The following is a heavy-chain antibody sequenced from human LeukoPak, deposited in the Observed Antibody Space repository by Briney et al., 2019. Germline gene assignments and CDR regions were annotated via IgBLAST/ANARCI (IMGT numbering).Heavy chain of an antibody. CDR1: GYTFTTYY. J-gene: IGHJ4*02. D-gene: IGHD3-22*01. CDR3: ARRDSRGFSFDY. CDR2: INPSADST. V-gene: IGHV1-46*01. Sequence: GASVKVSCKASGYTFTTYYMHWVRQAPGQGLEWMGIINPSADSTSYAQKFQGRVTMTTDTSTGTVYMELSSLRSEDTAMYYCARRDSRGFSFDYWGQGTLVTVSS.